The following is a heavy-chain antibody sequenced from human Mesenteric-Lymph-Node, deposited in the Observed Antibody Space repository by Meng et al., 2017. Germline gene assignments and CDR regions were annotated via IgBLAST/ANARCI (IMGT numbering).Heavy chain of an antibody. J-gene: IGHJ3*02. CDR2: IYYSGST. Sequence: SETLSLTCTVSGGSISSYYWSWIRQPPGKGLEWIGYIYYSGSTNYNPSLKGRVTISVDTSKNQFSLKLSSVTAADTAVYYCARLYDYVWGSYRAFDIWGQGTMVTVSS. CDR1: GGSISSYY. V-gene: IGHV4-59*01. CDR3: ARLYDYVWGSYRAFDI. D-gene: IGHD3-16*02.